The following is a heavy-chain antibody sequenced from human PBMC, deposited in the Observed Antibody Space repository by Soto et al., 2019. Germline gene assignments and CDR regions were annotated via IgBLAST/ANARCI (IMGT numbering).Heavy chain of an antibody. V-gene: IGHV3-21*01. J-gene: IGHJ6*02. CDR3: ARVGGIAAAGGMDV. Sequence: LRLSCAASGFTFSSYSMNLVRQAPGKGLEWVSSISSSSSYIYYADSVKGRFTISRDNAKNSLYLQMNSLRAEDTAVYYCARVGGIAAAGGMDVWGQGTTVTVSS. D-gene: IGHD6-13*01. CDR1: GFTFSSYS. CDR2: ISSSSSYI.